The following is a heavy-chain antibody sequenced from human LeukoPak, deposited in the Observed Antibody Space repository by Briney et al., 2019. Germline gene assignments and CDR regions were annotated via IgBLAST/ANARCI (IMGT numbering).Heavy chain of an antibody. J-gene: IGHJ3*02. CDR3: ARERDGYTWAYDAFDI. CDR1: GGSISSGSYY. V-gene: IGHV4-61*02. D-gene: IGHD5-24*01. Sequence: PSETLSLTCTVSGGSISSGSYYWSWIRQPAGKGLEWIGRIYTSGSTNYNPSLKSRVTISVDTSKNQFSLKLSSVTAADTAVYYCARERDGYTWAYDAFDIWGQGTMVTVSS. CDR2: IYTSGST.